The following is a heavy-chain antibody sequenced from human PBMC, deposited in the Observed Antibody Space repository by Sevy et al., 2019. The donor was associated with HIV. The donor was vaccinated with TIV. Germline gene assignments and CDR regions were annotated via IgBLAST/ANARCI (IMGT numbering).Heavy chain of an antibody. D-gene: IGHD3-10*01. J-gene: IGHJ5*02. CDR1: GFRFRDYR. CDR3: ARVRGRAQVALDL. V-gene: IGHV3-48*02. Sequence: GGSLRLSCAASGFRFRDYRMNWVRQAPGKGLEWVSYITSSSNTIKYADSVKGRFTISRDNGRNSLYLQINSLRHEDTAVYYCARVRGRAQVALDLWGQGTLVTVSS. CDR2: ITSSSNTI.